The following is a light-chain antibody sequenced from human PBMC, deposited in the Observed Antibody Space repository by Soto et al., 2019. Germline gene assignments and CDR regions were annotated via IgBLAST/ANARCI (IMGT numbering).Light chain of an antibody. CDR1: NIGSKS. Sequence: SYELTQPPSVSVAPGKTARITCGGNNIGSKSVHWYQQKAGQAPILAMYYDSDRPSGIPERFSGSNSGNTATLTISTVEAGDEAEYYCQVWDISSNHVIFGGGTKVTVL. CDR2: YDS. J-gene: IGLJ2*01. V-gene: IGLV3-21*04. CDR3: QVWDISSNHVI.